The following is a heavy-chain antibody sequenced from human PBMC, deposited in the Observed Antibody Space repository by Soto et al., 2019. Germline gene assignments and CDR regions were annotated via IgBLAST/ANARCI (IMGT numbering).Heavy chain of an antibody. J-gene: IGHJ4*02. Sequence: SETLSLTCAVSGGSISSGGYSWSWIRQPPGKGLEWIGYIYHSGSTYYNPSLKSRVTISVDRSKNQFSLKLSSVTAADTAVYYCARVRYERDILTGYASSAPFDYWGQGTLVTVSS. CDR3: ARVRYERDILTGYASSAPFDY. V-gene: IGHV4-30-2*01. CDR1: GGSISSGGYS. D-gene: IGHD3-9*01. CDR2: IYHSGST.